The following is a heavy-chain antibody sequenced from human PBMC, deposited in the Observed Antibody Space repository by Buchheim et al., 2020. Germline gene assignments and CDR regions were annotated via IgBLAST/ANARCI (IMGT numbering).Heavy chain of an antibody. CDR1: GFTFSSYG. J-gene: IGHJ4*02. CDR2: ISYDGSSK. Sequence: QVQLVESGGGVVQPGRSLRLSCAASGFTFSSYGMHWVRQAPGKGLEWVAVISYDGSSKYYADSVKGRFTISRDNSKDTLYLQMNSLRREDTAVYYCAAEVGTKEFDHWGQGTL. V-gene: IGHV3-30*03. D-gene: IGHD1-26*01. CDR3: AAEVGTKEFDH.